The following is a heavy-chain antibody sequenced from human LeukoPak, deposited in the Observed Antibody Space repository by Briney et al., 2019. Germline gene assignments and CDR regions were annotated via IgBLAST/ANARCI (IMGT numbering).Heavy chain of an antibody. D-gene: IGHD5-12*01. V-gene: IGHV1-46*01. J-gene: IGHJ6*03. Sequence: ASVKVSCKASGYTFTSYYMHWVRQAPGQGLEWMGIINPSGGSTSYAQKFQGRVTMTRDMSTSTVYMELSRLRSDDTAVYYCARVDSGYDYRYYYYYYMDVWGKGTTVTVSS. CDR1: GYTFTSYY. CDR2: INPSGGST. CDR3: ARVDSGYDYRYYYYYYMDV.